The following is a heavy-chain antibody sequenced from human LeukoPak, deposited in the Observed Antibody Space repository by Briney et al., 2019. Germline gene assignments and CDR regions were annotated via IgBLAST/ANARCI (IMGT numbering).Heavy chain of an antibody. D-gene: IGHD4-11*01. CDR3: VRIYRKNYYYYMDV. V-gene: IGHV1-2*02. J-gene: IGHJ6*03. CDR2: INPNSGGT. CDR1: GYTFTGYY. Sequence: ASVKVSCKASGYTFTGYYMHWVRQAPGQGLEWMGWINPNSGGTNYAQKFQGRVTMTRDTSISTAYMELSRLRSDDTAVYYCVRIYRKNYYYYMDVWGKGTTVTVSS.